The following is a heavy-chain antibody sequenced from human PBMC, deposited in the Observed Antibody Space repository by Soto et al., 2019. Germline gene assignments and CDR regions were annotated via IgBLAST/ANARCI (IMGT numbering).Heavy chain of an antibody. CDR2: INAGNGNT. D-gene: IGHD6-19*01. CDR3: ARDPGYSSGWYWYY. CDR1: GYTFTSYA. Sequence: GASVKVSCKASGYTFTSYAMHWVRQAPGQRLEWMGWINAGNGNTKYSQKFQGRVTITRDTSASTACMELSSLRSEDTAVYYCARDPGYSSGWYWYYWGQGTLVTVS. V-gene: IGHV1-3*01. J-gene: IGHJ4*02.